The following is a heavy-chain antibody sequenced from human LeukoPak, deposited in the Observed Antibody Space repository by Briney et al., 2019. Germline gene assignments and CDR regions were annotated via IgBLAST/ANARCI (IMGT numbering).Heavy chain of an antibody. V-gene: IGHV3-30*03. CDR3: VGLFDI. Sequence: PGGSLRLSCAASGFTFSSYGMHWVRQAPGKGLEWVAAISSDGSNKHYADSVKGRFTISRDNSKNTLYLLVNSLRAEDTAVYYCVGLFDIWGQGTMVIVSS. CDR1: GFTFSSYG. CDR2: ISSDGSNK. J-gene: IGHJ3*02.